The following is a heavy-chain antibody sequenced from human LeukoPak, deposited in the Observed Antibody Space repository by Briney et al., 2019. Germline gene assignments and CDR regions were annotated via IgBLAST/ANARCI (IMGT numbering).Heavy chain of an antibody. CDR1: GGTFSSYA. CDR2: IIPILGIA. V-gene: IGHV1-69*04. CDR3: ARASAHCSGGSCYGY. J-gene: IGHJ4*02. Sequence: SVKVSCKASGGTFSSYAISWVRQAPGQGLEWMGRIIPILGIANYAQKFQGRVTIAADKSTSTAYMELSSLRSEDTAVYYCARASAHCSGGSCYGYWGQGTLVTVSS. D-gene: IGHD2-15*01.